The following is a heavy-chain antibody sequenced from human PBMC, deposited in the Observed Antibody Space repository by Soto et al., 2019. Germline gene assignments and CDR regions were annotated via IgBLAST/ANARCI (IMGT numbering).Heavy chain of an antibody. V-gene: IGHV3-74*01. Sequence: SLRLSCAASGFTISSNWMHWVRQAPGKGLVWVSRIDDEGSSTSYADSVKGRFTISRDVAKNTVYLQMNSLRVEDTAVYYCATVFDYWGQGTPVTV. CDR1: GFTISSNW. CDR2: IDDEGSST. J-gene: IGHJ4*02. CDR3: ATVFDY.